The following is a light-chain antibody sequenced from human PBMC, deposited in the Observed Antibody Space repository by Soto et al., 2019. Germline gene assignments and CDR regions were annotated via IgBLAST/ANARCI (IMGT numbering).Light chain of an antibody. CDR3: QHDGSAPLT. CDR2: GAS. CDR1: QSVSRNY. Sequence: ENGLTQSPGPLSLSPGDRATLSCRASQSVSRNYVAWYQQKPGQPPRLLIYGASSRATGIPDMFGGIGSGADFTLTISRLEPEDCAVYYCQHDGSAPLTVGGGTKVEIK. V-gene: IGKV3-20*01. J-gene: IGKJ4*01.